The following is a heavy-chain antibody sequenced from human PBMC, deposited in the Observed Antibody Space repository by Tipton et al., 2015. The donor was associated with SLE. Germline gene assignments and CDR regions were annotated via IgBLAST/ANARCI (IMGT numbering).Heavy chain of an antibody. CDR2: LYSGGST. CDR3: ARDRQSPDRLQRGVSVRYIGDRKDNRQHVDERFTISRDKTKSQMSFKIKGLSGEGATVCYTDKSRSNDRAIDAIDV. D-gene: IGHD3-10*01. J-gene: IGHJ3*01. CDR1: GFTVSSNY. Sequence: VQLVQSGGGLVQHGWSLRLSCAASGFTVSSNYMSWVRKAPGKGLEWVSVLYSGGSTYYADSVKGRFTISRDNSKSTLYLQMNSLRAEATAVYYCARDRQSPDRLQRGVSVRYIGDRKDNRQHVDERFTISRDKTKSQMSFKIKGLSGEGATVCYTDKSRSNDRAIDAIDVWGQRTMVTVS. V-gene: IGHV3-53*04.